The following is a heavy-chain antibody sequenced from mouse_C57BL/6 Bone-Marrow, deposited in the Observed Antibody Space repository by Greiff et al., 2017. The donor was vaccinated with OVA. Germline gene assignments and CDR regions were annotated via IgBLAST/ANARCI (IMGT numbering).Heavy chain of an antibody. CDR3: TRCYSAYYAMDY. J-gene: IGHJ4*01. V-gene: IGHV1-15*01. CDR1: GYTFTDYE. Sequence: VQLQQSGAELVRPGASVTLSCKASGYTFTDYEMHWVKQTPVHGLEWIGAIDPETGGTAYNQKFKGKAILTADKSSSTAYMELRSLTFEDSAVYYCTRCYSAYYAMDYWGQGTSVTVSS. D-gene: IGHD2-12*01. CDR2: IDPETGGT.